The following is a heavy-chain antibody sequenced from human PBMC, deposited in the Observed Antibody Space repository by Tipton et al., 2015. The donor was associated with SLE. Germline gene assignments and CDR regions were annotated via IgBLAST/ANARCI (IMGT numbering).Heavy chain of an antibody. CDR3: ARGPYGAAFDI. V-gene: IGHV3-30*04. J-gene: IGHJ3*02. D-gene: IGHD4-17*01. Sequence: SLRLSCAASGFTFTTYAMHWVRQAPGKGLEWVAVISYDGSNKYYADSVKGRFTISRDNSKNTLYLQMNSLRAEDTAVYYCARGPYGAAFDIWGQGTMVTVSS. CDR2: ISYDGSNK. CDR1: GFTFTTYA.